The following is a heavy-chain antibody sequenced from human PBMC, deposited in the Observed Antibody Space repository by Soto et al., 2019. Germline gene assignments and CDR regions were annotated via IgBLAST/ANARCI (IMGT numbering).Heavy chain of an antibody. D-gene: IGHD4-17*01. CDR2: IYYSGSI. Sequence: SETLSLTCTVSGGSFSYYYWSWIRQPPGKGLEWFGIIYYSGSINYNPSLKSRVTISVDTSKNQFSLKLSSVTAADTAVYYCARVKDGDYSFDYWGQGTLVTVSS. CDR1: GGSFSYYY. V-gene: IGHV4-59*01. J-gene: IGHJ4*02. CDR3: ARVKDGDYSFDY.